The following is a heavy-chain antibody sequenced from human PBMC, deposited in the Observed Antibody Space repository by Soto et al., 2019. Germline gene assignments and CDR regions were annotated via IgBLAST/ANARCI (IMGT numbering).Heavy chain of an antibody. CDR1: GYSFINND. D-gene: IGHD3-16*01. CDR3: ARMETFGSLNWFDP. CDR2: MNPGSGDT. V-gene: IGHV1-8*01. Sequence: ASVKVSCKASGYSFINNDVSWVRQATGQGLEWMGWMNPGSGDTGYAQKLQGRVTMTRDISIATAYMELSSLRSDDTAIYYCARMETFGSLNWFDPCGQGTLVTVSS. J-gene: IGHJ5*02.